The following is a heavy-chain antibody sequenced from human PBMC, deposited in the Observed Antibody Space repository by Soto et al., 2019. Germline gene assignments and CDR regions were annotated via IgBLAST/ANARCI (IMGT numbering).Heavy chain of an antibody. D-gene: IGHD3-16*01. CDR2: ISYDGSNK. CDR1: GFTFSSYG. J-gene: IGHJ4*02. CDR3: AKDYMGARPSYYFDY. V-gene: IGHV3-30*18. Sequence: GGSLRLSCAASGFTFSSYGMHWVRQAPGKGLEWVAVISYDGSNKYYADSVKGRFTISRDNSKNTLYLQMNSLRAEDTAVYYCAKDYMGARPSYYFDYWGQGTLVTVSS.